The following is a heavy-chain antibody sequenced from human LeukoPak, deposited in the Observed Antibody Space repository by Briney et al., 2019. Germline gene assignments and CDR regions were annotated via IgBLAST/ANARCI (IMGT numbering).Heavy chain of an antibody. CDR2: INPSGTA. CDR3: ARWYSVGWNYYFDL. D-gene: IGHD1-7*01. J-gene: IGHJ2*01. CDR1: GYSISSDYF. Sequence: PSETLSLTCAVSGYSISSDYFWGWIRQPPRKGLEWIGSINPSGTAYYNPSLKSRVTISKNTFSLKLTSMTAADTALYYCARWYSVGWNYYFDLWGRGTLVTVSS. V-gene: IGHV4-38-2*01.